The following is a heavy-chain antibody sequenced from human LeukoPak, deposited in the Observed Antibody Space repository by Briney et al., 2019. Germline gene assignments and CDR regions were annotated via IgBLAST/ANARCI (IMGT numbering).Heavy chain of an antibody. J-gene: IGHJ4*02. Sequence: SETLSLTCAVYGGSFSGYYWSWIRQPPGKGLEWIGEINHSGSTNYNPSLKNRVTISVDTSKNQFSLKLSSVTAADTAVYYCARLAYWDPPGYYFDYWGQGTLVTVSS. D-gene: IGHD1-26*01. CDR1: GGSFSGYY. CDR2: INHSGST. V-gene: IGHV4-34*01. CDR3: ARLAYWDPPGYYFDY.